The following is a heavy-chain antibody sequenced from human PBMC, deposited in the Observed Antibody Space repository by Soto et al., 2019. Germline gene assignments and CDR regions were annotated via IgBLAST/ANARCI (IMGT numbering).Heavy chain of an antibody. V-gene: IGHV3-23*01. Sequence: GGSLRLSCAASGFTFSSYAMSWVRQAPGKGLEWVSAISGSGGSTYYADSVKGRFTISRDNSKNTLYLQMNSLRAEDTAVYYCAKGSCSGGSCYRVDYWGQGTLVTVSS. CDR2: ISGSGGST. CDR3: AKGSCSGGSCYRVDY. CDR1: GFTFSSYA. J-gene: IGHJ4*02. D-gene: IGHD2-15*01.